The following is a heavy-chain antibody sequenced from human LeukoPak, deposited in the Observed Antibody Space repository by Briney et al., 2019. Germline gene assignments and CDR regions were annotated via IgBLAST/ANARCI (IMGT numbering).Heavy chain of an antibody. V-gene: IGHV5-51*01. J-gene: IGHJ4*02. CDR1: GYNFTNYC. Sequence: GQSLKISCKTSGYNFTNYCIGWMRQMSGKGLAWMGIFYPGDSDTRYSPSFQGQVTFPADKSISTAYLQWSSLKASDTAMYFCARSASSGYLDVWGQGTLVTVSS. D-gene: IGHD3-22*01. CDR3: ARSASSGYLDV. CDR2: FYPGDSDT.